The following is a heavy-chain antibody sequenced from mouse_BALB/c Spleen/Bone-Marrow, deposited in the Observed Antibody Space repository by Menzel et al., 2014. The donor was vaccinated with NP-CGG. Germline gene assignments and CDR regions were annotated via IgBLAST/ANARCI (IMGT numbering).Heavy chain of an antibody. Sequence: QAHVKQSGPELVKPGASVRISCKASGYTFTSYFLHWVKQRPGQGLEWIGWIYPGNVNTKYNEKFKGKATLTADKSSSTAYMQLSSLTSEASAVYFCARWVVGRDYAMDYWGQGTSVTVSS. CDR3: ARWVVGRDYAMDY. J-gene: IGHJ4*01. CDR2: IYPGNVNT. V-gene: IGHV1S56*01. CDR1: GYTFTSYF. D-gene: IGHD1-1*01.